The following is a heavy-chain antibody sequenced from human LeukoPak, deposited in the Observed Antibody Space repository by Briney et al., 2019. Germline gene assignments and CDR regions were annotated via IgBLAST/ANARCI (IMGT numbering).Heavy chain of an antibody. V-gene: IGHV4-30-2*01. Sequence: SQTLSLTCAVSGGSISSGGYSWSWIRQPPGKGLEWIGYIYHSGSTYYNPSLKSRVTISVDRSKNQFSLKLSSVTAADTAVYYCARVSSNYDYVWGSYRVEDYFDYWGQGTLVTVSS. CDR2: IYHSGST. CDR1: GGSISSGGYS. J-gene: IGHJ4*02. D-gene: IGHD3-16*02. CDR3: ARVSSNYDYVWGSYRVEDYFDY.